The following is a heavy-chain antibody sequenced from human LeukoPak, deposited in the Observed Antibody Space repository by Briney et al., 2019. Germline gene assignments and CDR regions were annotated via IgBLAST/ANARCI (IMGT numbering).Heavy chain of an antibody. J-gene: IGHJ4*02. CDR3: ARGPQPLYGSGSLHFDY. D-gene: IGHD3-10*01. Sequence: GGSLRLSCAASGFTFSSYAMSWVRQAPGKGLEWVSAISGSGGSTYYADSVKGRFTISRDNSKNTLYLQMNSLRAEDTAVYYCARGPQPLYGSGSLHFDYWGQGTLVTVSS. CDR1: GFTFSSYA. V-gene: IGHV3-23*01. CDR2: ISGSGGST.